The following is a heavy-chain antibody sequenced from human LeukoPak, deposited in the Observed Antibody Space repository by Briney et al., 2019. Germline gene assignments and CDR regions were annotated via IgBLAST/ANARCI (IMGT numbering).Heavy chain of an antibody. Sequence: GGSLRLSCAASGFTFSSYAMSWVRQAPGKGLEWVSAISGSGGSTYYADSVKGRFTISRDNSKKTLYLQMNSLRAEDTAVYYCARFYCGGDCYTYYFDYWGQGTLVTVSS. CDR3: ARFYCGGDCYTYYFDY. CDR2: ISGSGGST. V-gene: IGHV3-23*01. CDR1: GFTFSSYA. J-gene: IGHJ4*02. D-gene: IGHD2-21*02.